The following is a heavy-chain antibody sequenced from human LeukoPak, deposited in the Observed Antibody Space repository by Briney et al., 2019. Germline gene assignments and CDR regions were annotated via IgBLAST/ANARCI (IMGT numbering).Heavy chain of an antibody. J-gene: IGHJ2*01. CDR1: GGSISSYY. V-gene: IGHV4-59*12. Sequence: SETLSLTCTVSGGSISSYYWSWIRQPPGKGLEWIGYIYYSGSTNYKSSLKSRVTMSVDTSKNQFSLKLSSVTAADTAVYYCARVSSSWYQDWYFDLWGRGTLVTVSS. D-gene: IGHD6-13*01. CDR3: ARVSSSWYQDWYFDL. CDR2: IYYSGST.